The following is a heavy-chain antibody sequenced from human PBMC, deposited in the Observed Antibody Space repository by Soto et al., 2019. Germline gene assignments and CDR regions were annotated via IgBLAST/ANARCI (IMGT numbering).Heavy chain of an antibody. Sequence: RASVKVSCKASGYTFTSYGISWVRQAPGQGLEWMGWISAYNGNTNYAQKLQGRVTMTTDTSTSTAYMELRSLRSDDTAVYYCARDKGAYCGGDCYSTWFDPWGQGTLVTVSS. J-gene: IGHJ5*02. CDR3: ARDKGAYCGGDCYSTWFDP. CDR1: GYTFTSYG. V-gene: IGHV1-18*01. CDR2: ISAYNGNT. D-gene: IGHD2-21*02.